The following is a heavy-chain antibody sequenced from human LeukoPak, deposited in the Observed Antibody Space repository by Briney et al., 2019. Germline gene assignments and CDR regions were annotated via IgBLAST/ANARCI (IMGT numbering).Heavy chain of an antibody. V-gene: IGHV4-39*01. D-gene: IGHD3-22*01. Sequence: SETLSLTCTVSGGSTSSSSFYWGWIRQPPGKGLECIGRISYSGRAYYNPSLQSRVTISVDTSKNQFSLRLSSVTAADTAVYYCARLRAYYYDSSGYYNFDFWGQGTLVTVSS. CDR3: ARLRAYYYDSSGYYNFDF. CDR1: GGSTSSSSFY. CDR2: ISYSGRA. J-gene: IGHJ4*02.